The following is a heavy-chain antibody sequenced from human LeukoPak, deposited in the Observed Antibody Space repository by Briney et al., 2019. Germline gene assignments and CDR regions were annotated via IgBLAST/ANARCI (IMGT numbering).Heavy chain of an antibody. CDR3: ARGGIAAAGGIFFDY. D-gene: IGHD6-13*01. Sequence: AETLSLTCTVSGCSISSYYWSWIRQPPGKGLEWIGYIYYSGSTNYNLSLKSRVTISVDTSKNQFSLKRSSVTAAETAVYYCARGGIAAAGGIFFDYWGQGTLVTVSS. CDR1: GCSISSYY. J-gene: IGHJ4*02. V-gene: IGHV4-59*01. CDR2: IYYSGST.